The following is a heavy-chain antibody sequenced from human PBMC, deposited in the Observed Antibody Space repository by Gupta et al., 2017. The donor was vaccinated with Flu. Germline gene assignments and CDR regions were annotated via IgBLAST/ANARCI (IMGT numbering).Heavy chain of an antibody. Sequence: QVQLVQSGAEVKKPGSSVKVSCKASGGTFSSYTISWVRQAPGPGLEWMGRIIPILGIANYAQKFQGRVTITADKSTSTAYMELSSLRSEDTAVYYCARSNPGNGVVNAPHHTPNFRQSYYYYGMDVWGQGTTVTVSS. CDR3: ARSNPGNGVVNAPHHTPNFRQSYYYYGMDV. CDR2: IIPILGIA. D-gene: IGHD3-3*01. CDR1: GGTFSSYT. V-gene: IGHV1-69*02. J-gene: IGHJ6*02.